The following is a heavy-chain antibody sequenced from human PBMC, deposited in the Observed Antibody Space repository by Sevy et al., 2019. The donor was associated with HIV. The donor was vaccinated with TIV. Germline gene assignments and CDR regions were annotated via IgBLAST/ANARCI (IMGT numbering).Heavy chain of an antibody. Sequence: SETLSLTCTVSGGSISSYYWSWIRQPPGKGLEWIGYIYYSGSTNYNPPLKSRVTISVDTSKNQFSLKLSSVTAADTAVYYCARGDSGYDAYYFDYWGQGTLVTVSS. V-gene: IGHV4-59*01. D-gene: IGHD5-12*01. CDR3: ARGDSGYDAYYFDY. CDR1: GGSISSYY. CDR2: IYYSGST. J-gene: IGHJ4*02.